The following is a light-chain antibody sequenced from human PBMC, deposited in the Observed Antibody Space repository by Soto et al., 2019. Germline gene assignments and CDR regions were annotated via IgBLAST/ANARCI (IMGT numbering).Light chain of an antibody. V-gene: IGLV2-23*02. CDR1: SSDVGNYNF. CDR2: EVS. CDR3: CSYAGSSTWV. J-gene: IGLJ3*02. Sequence: QSVLTQPASVSGSPGQSITISCTGTSSDVGNYNFVSWYQQHPGKAPKVMIYEVSKRPSGVSNRFSGSKSGNTASLTISGLQAEDEADYYCCSYAGSSTWVFGGGTKVTVL.